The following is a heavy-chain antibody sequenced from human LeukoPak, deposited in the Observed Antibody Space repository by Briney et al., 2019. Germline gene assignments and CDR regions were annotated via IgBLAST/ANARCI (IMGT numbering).Heavy chain of an antibody. V-gene: IGHV3-48*04. CDR3: ARGLFGGVIVSDY. Sequence: GGSLRPSCAASGFTFSSYSMNWVRQAPGKGLEWVSYISSSSSTIYYADSVKGRFTISRDNAKNSLYLQMNSLRAEDTAVYYCARGLFGGVIVSDYWGQGTLVTVSS. D-gene: IGHD3-16*02. CDR1: GFTFSSYS. CDR2: ISSSSSTI. J-gene: IGHJ4*02.